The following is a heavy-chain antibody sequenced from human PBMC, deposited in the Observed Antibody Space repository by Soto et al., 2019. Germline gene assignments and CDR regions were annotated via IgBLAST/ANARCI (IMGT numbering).Heavy chain of an antibody. Sequence: SETLSLTCTVSGGSISSSSYYWGWIRQPPGKGLEWIGSIYYSGSTYYNPSLKSRVTISVDTSKNQFSLKLSSVTAADTAVYYCARGPMTTTAYYMDVWGKGTTVTVS. CDR3: ARGPMTTTAYYMDV. J-gene: IGHJ6*03. CDR1: GGSISSSSYY. D-gene: IGHD4-17*01. V-gene: IGHV4-39*01. CDR2: IYYSGST.